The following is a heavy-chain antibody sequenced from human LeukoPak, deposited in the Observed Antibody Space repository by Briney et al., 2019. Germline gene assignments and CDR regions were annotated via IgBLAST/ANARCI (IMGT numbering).Heavy chain of an antibody. CDR2: ISGSGGST. CDR1: GFTFSSYA. CDR3: AKALRLGELSFSY. J-gene: IGHJ4*02. V-gene: IGHV3-23*01. D-gene: IGHD3-16*02. Sequence: GGSLRLSCAASGFTFSSYAMSWVHQAPGKGLEWVSAISGSGGSTYYADSVKGRFTISRDNSKNTLCLQMNSLRAEDTAVYYCAKALRLGELSFSYWGQGTLVTVSS.